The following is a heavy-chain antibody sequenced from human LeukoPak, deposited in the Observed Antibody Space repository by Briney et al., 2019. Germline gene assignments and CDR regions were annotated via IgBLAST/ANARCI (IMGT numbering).Heavy chain of an antibody. V-gene: IGHV3-30-3*01. CDR1: GFAFSSYA. CDR3: ARVKGGIAAAGNYFDY. CDR2: VSYDGGSK. Sequence: GRSLRLSCAASGFAFSSYAMHWVRQGPGKGLEWVALVSYDGGSKYYADSVKGRITISRDNSKNTLHLQMNSLRTEDTAVYFCARVKGGIAAAGNYFDYWGQGTLVTVSS. D-gene: IGHD6-13*01. J-gene: IGHJ4*02.